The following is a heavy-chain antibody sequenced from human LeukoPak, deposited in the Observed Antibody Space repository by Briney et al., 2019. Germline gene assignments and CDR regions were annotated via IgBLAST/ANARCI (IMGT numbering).Heavy chain of an antibody. CDR3: AKASYGTMTTVTIDY. CDR1: GFTFDDYA. D-gene: IGHD4-11*01. CDR2: ISWNSGSI. J-gene: IGHJ4*02. V-gene: IGHV3-9*01. Sequence: GRSLRLSCAASGFTFDDYAMHWVRQAPGKGLEWVSGISWNSGSIGYADSVKGRFTISRDNAKNSLYLQMNSLRAEDTALYYCAKASYGTMTTVTIDYWGQGTLVTDSS.